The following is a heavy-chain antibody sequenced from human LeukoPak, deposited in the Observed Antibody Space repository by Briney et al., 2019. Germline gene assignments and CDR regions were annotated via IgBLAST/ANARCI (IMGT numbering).Heavy chain of an antibody. CDR1: GFTLSTYW. V-gene: IGHV3-21*01. CDR3: ASLTGNSGSYYRYFDY. CDR2: ISSSSSYI. Sequence: PGGSLRLSCAASGFTLSTYWMHWVRQAPGKGLEWVSSISSSSSYIYCADSVKGRFTISRDNAKNSLYLQMNSLRAEDTAVYYCASLTGNSGSYYRYFDYWGQGTLVTVSS. J-gene: IGHJ4*02. D-gene: IGHD1-26*01.